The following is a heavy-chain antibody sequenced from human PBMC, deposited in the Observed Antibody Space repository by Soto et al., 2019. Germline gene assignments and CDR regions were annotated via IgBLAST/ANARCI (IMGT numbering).Heavy chain of an antibody. V-gene: IGHV4-4*02. D-gene: IGHD6-25*01. CDR1: GGSISSSNW. CDR3: ARDGKRQYYYYGMDV. J-gene: IGHJ6*02. CDR2: IYHSGST. Sequence: SETLSLTCAVSGGSISSSNWWSWVRQPPGKGLEWIGEIYHSGSTNYNPSLKSRVTISVDKSRNQFSLKLSSVTAADTAVYYCARDGKRQYYYYGMDVWGQGTTVTVSS.